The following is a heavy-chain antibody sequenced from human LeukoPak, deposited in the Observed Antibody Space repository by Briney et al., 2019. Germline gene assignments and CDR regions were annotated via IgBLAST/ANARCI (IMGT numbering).Heavy chain of an antibody. Sequence: PGGSLRLSCAASGFTFSSYSMNWVRQAPGKGLEWVSAISASGGSTYYADSARGRFTISRDNSKNTLYLQMNSLRAEDTAVYYCPSGSADYWGQGTLVTVSS. CDR3: PSGSADY. D-gene: IGHD1-26*01. J-gene: IGHJ4*02. CDR1: GFTFSSYS. V-gene: IGHV3-23*01. CDR2: ISASGGST.